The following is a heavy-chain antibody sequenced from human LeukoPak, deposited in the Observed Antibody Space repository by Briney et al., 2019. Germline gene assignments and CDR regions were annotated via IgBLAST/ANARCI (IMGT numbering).Heavy chain of an antibody. J-gene: IGHJ5*02. V-gene: IGHV4-34*01. CDR3: ASGVGTTPHHNWFDP. D-gene: IGHD1-26*01. CDR1: GGSFSGYY. Sequence: SETLSLTCAVYGGSFSGYYWSWIRQPPGKGLEWIGEINHSGSTNYNSSLKSRVTISVDTSKNQFSLKLSSVTAADTAVYYCASGVGTTPHHNWFDPWGQGTLVTVSS. CDR2: INHSGST.